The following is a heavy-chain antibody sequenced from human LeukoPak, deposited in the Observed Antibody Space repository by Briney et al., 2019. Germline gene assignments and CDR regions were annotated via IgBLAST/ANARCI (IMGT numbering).Heavy chain of an antibody. CDR1: GFTFSSYG. V-gene: IGHV3-30*03. J-gene: IGHJ6*03. Sequence: PGRSLRLSCAASGFTFSSYGMHWVRQAPGKGLEWVAVISYDGSNKYYADSVKGRFTISRDNSKNTLYLQMNSLRAEDTAVYYCAGGPYDILTGYYMDVWGKGTTVTVSS. D-gene: IGHD3-9*01. CDR3: AGGPYDILTGYYMDV. CDR2: ISYDGSNK.